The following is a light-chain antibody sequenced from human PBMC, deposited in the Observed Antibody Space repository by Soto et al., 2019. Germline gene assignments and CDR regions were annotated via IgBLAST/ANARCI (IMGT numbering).Light chain of an antibody. CDR3: QQLNSYPPT. CDR1: QGISSY. CDR2: AAS. J-gene: IGKJ2*01. Sequence: IPLTQSPSSLSASVGDRVTVTCRASQGISSYLAWYQQQPGKAPKLLIYAASTLQRGVSSRFSGSGSGTDFTLTISSLQPEDFATHYCQQLNSYPPTFGQGTKLEIK. V-gene: IGKV1-9*01.